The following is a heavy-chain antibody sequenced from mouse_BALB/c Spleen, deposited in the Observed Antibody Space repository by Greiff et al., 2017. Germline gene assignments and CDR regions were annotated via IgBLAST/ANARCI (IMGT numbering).Heavy chain of an antibody. CDR1: GFSLTSYG. J-gene: IGHJ2*01. V-gene: IGHV2-9*02. Sequence: VQVVESGPGLVAPSQSLSITCTVSGFSLTSYGVHWVRQPPGKGLEWLGVIWAGGSTNYNSALMSRLSISKDNSKSQVFLKMNSLQTDDTAMYYCARDIERKNYFDDWGQGTTLTVSS. CDR2: IWAGGST. CDR3: ARDIERKNYFDD.